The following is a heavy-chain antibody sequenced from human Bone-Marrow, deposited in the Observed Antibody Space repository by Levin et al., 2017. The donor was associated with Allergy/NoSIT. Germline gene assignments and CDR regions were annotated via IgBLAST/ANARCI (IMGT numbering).Heavy chain of an antibody. CDR1: GITFDHYG. J-gene: IGHJ6*02. Sequence: PGGSLRLSCTASGITFDHYGVHWVRQVPGKGLEWVSGVIWNSGSIGYADSVKGRFTISRDNAKNSLYLQMNSLTGEDTALYYCVKDMRPGGADVWGQGTTVTVSS. CDR2: VIWNSGSI. V-gene: IGHV3-9*01. CDR3: VKDMRPGGADV. D-gene: IGHD4-17*01.